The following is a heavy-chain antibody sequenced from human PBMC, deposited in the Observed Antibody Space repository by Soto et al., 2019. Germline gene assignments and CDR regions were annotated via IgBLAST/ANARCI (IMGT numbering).Heavy chain of an antibody. Sequence: GESLKISCKGSGYSFTSYWITWVRQMPGKGLEWMGRIDPSNSYTNYSPSFQGHVTISGDTSISTAYLQWNSLKASDTAIYYCARRYSSSSLPDYWGPGTLVTVSS. J-gene: IGHJ4*02. D-gene: IGHD6-6*01. CDR1: GYSFTSYW. CDR3: ARRYSSSSLPDY. V-gene: IGHV5-10-1*01. CDR2: IDPSNSYT.